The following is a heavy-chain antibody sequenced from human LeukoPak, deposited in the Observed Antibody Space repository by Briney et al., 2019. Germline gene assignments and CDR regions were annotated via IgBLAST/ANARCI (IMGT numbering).Heavy chain of an antibody. Sequence: PGGSLRLSCAASGFTFSSYAMSWVRQAPGKGLEWVSAISGSGGSTYYADSVKGRFTISRDNSKNTLYLQMNSLRAEDTAVYYCARPLGIYCSGGSCYGAPFDYWGQGTLVTVSS. J-gene: IGHJ4*02. V-gene: IGHV3-23*01. CDR2: ISGSGGST. CDR1: GFTFSSYA. D-gene: IGHD2-15*01. CDR3: ARPLGIYCSGGSCYGAPFDY.